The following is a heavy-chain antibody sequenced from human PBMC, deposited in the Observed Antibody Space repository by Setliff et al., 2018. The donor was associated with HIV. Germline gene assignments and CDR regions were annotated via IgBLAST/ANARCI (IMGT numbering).Heavy chain of an antibody. CDR1: GFSLNTAGVG. CDR2: IYWDDDK. J-gene: IGHJ4*02. Sequence: SGPTLVNPTQTLTLTCSFSGFSLNTAGVGVAWIRQPPGKALEWLALIYWDDDKRFSPSLSSRLTITKDTSKNQVVLTMANMDPVDTATYFCAHYYDSSGFYNSFDYWGQGVLVTVSS. V-gene: IGHV2-5*02. CDR3: AHYYDSSGFYNSFDY. D-gene: IGHD3-22*01.